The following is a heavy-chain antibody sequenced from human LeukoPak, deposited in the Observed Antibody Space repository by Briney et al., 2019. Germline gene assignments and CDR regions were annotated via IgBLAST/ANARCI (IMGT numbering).Heavy chain of an antibody. J-gene: IGHJ6*02. CDR3: ARYGGNLIYYYGMDV. D-gene: IGHD4-23*01. Sequence: SVKVSCKASGGTFSSYAISWVRQAPGQGLEWMGRIIPIFGIANYAQKFQGRVTITADKSTSTAYMELSSPRSEDTAVYYCARYGGNLIYYYGMDVWGQGTTVTVSS. V-gene: IGHV1-69*04. CDR2: IIPIFGIA. CDR1: GGTFSSYA.